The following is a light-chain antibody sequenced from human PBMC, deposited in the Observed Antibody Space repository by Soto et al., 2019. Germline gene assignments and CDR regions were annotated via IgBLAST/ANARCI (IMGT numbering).Light chain of an antibody. CDR2: DAS. J-gene: IGKJ4*01. CDR1: QSIRSY. V-gene: IGKV1-39*01. CDR3: QQSYKPPT. Sequence: DIQMTQSPSSLSASVGDRFTITCRASQSIRSYLNWSQQTPGKAPKLLIYDASNLETGDPSRFSGSGSGTDFTLTINSLQPEDFATYYCQQSYKPPTFGGGTKVDIK.